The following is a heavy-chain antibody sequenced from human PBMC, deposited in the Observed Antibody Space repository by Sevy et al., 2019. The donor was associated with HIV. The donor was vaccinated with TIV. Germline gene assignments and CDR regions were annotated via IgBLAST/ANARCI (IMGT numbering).Heavy chain of an antibody. Sequence: GGSLRLSCAATGFTFSDYYMSWIRQAPGKGLEWVSYISRSGSTTNYADSVKGRFTISRDNAKNSLYLQINSLRAEDTAVYYCERENTMIEEPGWFDPWGQGTLVTVTS. V-gene: IGHV3-11*01. CDR1: GFTFSDYY. J-gene: IGHJ5*02. D-gene: IGHD3-22*01. CDR3: ERENTMIEEPGWFDP. CDR2: ISRSGSTT.